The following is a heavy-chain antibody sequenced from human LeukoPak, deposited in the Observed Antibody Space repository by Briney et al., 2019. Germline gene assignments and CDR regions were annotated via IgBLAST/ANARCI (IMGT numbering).Heavy chain of an antibody. CDR3: ARPRGRDGYNSGYAFDI. CDR2: IYPGDSDT. V-gene: IGHV5-51*01. D-gene: IGHD5-24*01. Sequence: GESLKISCKGSGYSFTSYWIGWVRQMPGKGLEWMGIIYPGDSDTRYSPSFQGQVTISADKSISTAYLQWSSLKASDTAMYYCARPRGRDGYNSGYAFDIWGQGTMVTVSS. CDR1: GYSFTSYW. J-gene: IGHJ3*02.